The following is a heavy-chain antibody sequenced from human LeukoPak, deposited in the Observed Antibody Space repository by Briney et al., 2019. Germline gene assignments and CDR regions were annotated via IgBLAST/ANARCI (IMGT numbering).Heavy chain of an antibody. D-gene: IGHD1-7*01. CDR3: AAEDWNYGSFDY. V-gene: IGHV4-39*01. CDR2: IYYSGST. CDR1: GGSISSSSYY. J-gene: IGHJ4*02. Sequence: SETLSLTCTVSGGSISSSSYYWGWIRQPPGKGLEWIGSIYYSGSTYYNPSLKSRVTISVDTSKNQLSLKLSSVTAADTAVYYCAAEDWNYGSFDYWGQGTLVTVSS.